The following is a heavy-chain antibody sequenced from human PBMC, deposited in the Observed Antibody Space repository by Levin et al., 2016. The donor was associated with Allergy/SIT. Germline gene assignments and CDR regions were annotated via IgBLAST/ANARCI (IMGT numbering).Heavy chain of an antibody. J-gene: IGHJ4*02. CDR3: ASQQSGIYYGFFDF. CDR2: IYYTGTT. D-gene: IGHD3-10*01. V-gene: IGHV4-39*01. Sequence: GSLRLSCAVSGGSIGSSQYYWGWIRQPPGKGLEWIASIYYTGTTFYNPSLKSRLHLSIDTSKNQFSLKLTSVTAADTAVYYCASQQSGIYYGFFDFWGQGTLVTVPS. CDR1: GGSIGSSQYY.